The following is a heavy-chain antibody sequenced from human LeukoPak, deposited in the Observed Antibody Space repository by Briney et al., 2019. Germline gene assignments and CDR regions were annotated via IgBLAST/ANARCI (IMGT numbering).Heavy chain of an antibody. CDR1: GGSISSSSYY. V-gene: IGHV4-39*07. CDR3: ARDLVYYYYMDV. CDR2: IYYSGST. Sequence: SETLSLTCTVSGGSISSSSYYWGWIRQPPGEGLEWIGSIYYSGSTYYNPSLKSRVTISVDTSKNQFSLTLSSVTAADTAVYYCARDLVYYYYMDVWGKGTTVTVSS. J-gene: IGHJ6*03.